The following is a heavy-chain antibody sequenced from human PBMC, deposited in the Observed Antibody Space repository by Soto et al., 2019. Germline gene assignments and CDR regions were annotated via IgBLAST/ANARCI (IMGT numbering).Heavy chain of an antibody. CDR3: ARGRIVASIHDAFEI. J-gene: IGHJ3*02. CDR2: ISEYNGKR. CDR1: GYDFTSYG. Sequence: QGQLLQSGDEVKKPGASVRVSCRASGYDFTSYGISWVRQAPGQGLEWVSWISEYNGKRDTAQKFQGRVTMTLDTSEDTADMELGDMTSADTAVYYCARGRIVASIHDAFEIWGQGTMGGDSS. D-gene: IGHD2-15*01. V-gene: IGHV1-18*01.